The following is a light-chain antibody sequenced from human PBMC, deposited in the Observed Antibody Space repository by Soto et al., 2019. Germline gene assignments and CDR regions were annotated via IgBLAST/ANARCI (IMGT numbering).Light chain of an antibody. CDR1: SSDVGGYNY. V-gene: IGLV2-14*01. CDR2: DVS. CDR3: SSYTSSSTRV. Sequence: QSALTQPASVSGSPGQSITISCTGTSSDVGGYNYVSWYQQHPDKAPKFMIYDVSNRPSGVSNRFSGSKSVNTASLTISGLQAEDEADYYCSSYTSSSTRVFGTGTKVTVL. J-gene: IGLJ1*01.